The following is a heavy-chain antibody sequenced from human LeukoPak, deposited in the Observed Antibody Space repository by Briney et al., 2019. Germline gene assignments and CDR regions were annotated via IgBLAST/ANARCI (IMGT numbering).Heavy chain of an antibody. D-gene: IGHD3-22*01. CDR2: IYYSGST. V-gene: IGHV4-59*01. Sequence: SETLSLTCTVSGGSISSYYWSWIRQPPGKGLEWLGYIYYSGSTNYNPSLKSRVTISVDTSKNQFSLKLSSVTAADTAVYYCARDYYDSSSYYYGDAFDIWGQGTMVTVSS. CDR1: GGSISSYY. CDR3: ARDYYDSSSYYYGDAFDI. J-gene: IGHJ3*02.